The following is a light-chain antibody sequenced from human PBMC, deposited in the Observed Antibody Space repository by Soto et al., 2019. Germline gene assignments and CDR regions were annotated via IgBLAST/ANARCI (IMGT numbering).Light chain of an antibody. J-gene: IGKJ1*01. CDR3: QQCGFSPLT. Sequence: DIVLTQSPGTLSLSSGERATLSCRASQSVGSSYLAWYQQKPGQAPRLLIYGASNRATGIPDRFSGSGSGTDFTLTISRLEPEDFAVYYCQQCGFSPLTFGQGTKVEIK. V-gene: IGKV3-20*01. CDR1: QSVGSSY. CDR2: GAS.